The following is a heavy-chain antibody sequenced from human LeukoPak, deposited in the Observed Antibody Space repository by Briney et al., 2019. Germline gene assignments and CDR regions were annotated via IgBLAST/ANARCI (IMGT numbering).Heavy chain of an antibody. CDR3: AKHTSPYYIDY. J-gene: IGHJ4*01. V-gene: IGHV3-66*02. D-gene: IGHD2-2*01. Sequence: PGGSLRLSCAASGFTVSSNYMSWVRQAPGKGLEWVSVIYRGGSTYYADSVKGRFTISRDNSKNTLYLQMNSLRAEDTAVYFCAKHTSPYYIDYWGHGTLVTVSS. CDR1: GFTVSSNY. CDR2: IYRGGST.